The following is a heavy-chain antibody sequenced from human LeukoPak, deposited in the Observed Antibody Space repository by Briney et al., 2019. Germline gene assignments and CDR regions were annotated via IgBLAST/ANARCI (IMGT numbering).Heavy chain of an antibody. Sequence: GGSLRLSCAASGFTFSSFALSWVRQAPGKGLEWVSAISVNGGSTYYADSVKGRFTISRDSSKYILYLQMNSLRAEDTAVYYCAKDAGTRDGYNSDFFDFWGQGTLVTVSS. CDR3: AKDAGTRDGYNSDFFDF. CDR2: ISVNGGST. J-gene: IGHJ4*02. D-gene: IGHD5-24*01. CDR1: GFTFSSFA. V-gene: IGHV3-23*01.